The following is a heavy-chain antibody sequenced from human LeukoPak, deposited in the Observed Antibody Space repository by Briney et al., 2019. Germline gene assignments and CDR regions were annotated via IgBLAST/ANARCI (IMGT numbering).Heavy chain of an antibody. Sequence: GGSLRLSCAASGFTFSLYAMSCVRQAPGKGLEWVSAISDRNGRTYYKDSVKGRFTISRDNSKNTLYLQMNSLRVEDTAAYYCAKEVTGEGWFDPWGQGTLVTVSS. D-gene: IGHD3-10*01. V-gene: IGHV3-23*01. CDR3: AKEVTGEGWFDP. J-gene: IGHJ5*02. CDR1: GFTFSLYA. CDR2: ISDRNGRT.